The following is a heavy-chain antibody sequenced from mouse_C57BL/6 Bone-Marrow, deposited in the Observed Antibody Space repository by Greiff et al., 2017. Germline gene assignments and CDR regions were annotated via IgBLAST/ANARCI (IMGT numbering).Heavy chain of an antibody. J-gene: IGHJ3*01. CDR3: ARDRGLRA. CDR1: GYTFTDYY. D-gene: IGHD2-4*01. V-gene: IGHV1-76*01. CDR2: IYPGSGNT. Sequence: QVQLQQSGAELVRPGASVKLSCKASGYTFTDYYINWVTQRPGQGLEWIARIYPGSGNTYYNENFKGKATLTAEKSSSPAYMQLSSLTSEDSAVYFWARDRGLRAWGQGTLVTVSA.